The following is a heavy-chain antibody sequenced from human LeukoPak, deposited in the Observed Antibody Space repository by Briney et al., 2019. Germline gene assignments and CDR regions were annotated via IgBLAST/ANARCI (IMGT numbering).Heavy chain of an antibody. V-gene: IGHV1-2*02. CDR1: GYTFTGYY. CDR3: ARDIVVVPSAHGMDV. CDR2: INPNSGGP. Sequence: GASVKVSCKASGYTFTGYYLHWVRQAPGQGLEWMGWINPNSGGPNYAQRFQGRVTMTRDTSISTAYMELSSLGSDDTAVYYCARDIVVVPSAHGMDVWGQGTTITVSS. D-gene: IGHD2-2*01. J-gene: IGHJ6*02.